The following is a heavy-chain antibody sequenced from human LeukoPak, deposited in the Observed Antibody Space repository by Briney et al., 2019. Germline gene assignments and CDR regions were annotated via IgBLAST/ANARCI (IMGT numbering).Heavy chain of an antibody. J-gene: IGHJ6*02. CDR2: MNPNSGNT. V-gene: IGHV1-8*01. CDR1: GSTFTSYD. D-gene: IGHD6-13*01. Sequence: ASVKLSCKASGSTFTSYDVNRVRQATGQRLEWMGWMNPNSGNTGYAQKLQGRVTMTRNTSISTAYMELSSLRSEDTAVYYCARGQGYSSSWYHLQPYYYYCYGMDVWGQGTTVTVSS. CDR3: ARGQGYSSSWYHLQPYYYYCYGMDV.